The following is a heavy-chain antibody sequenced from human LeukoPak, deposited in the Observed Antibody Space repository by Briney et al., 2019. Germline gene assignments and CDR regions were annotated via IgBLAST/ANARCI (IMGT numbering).Heavy chain of an antibody. CDR1: GGSISSYY. J-gene: IGHJ6*02. CDR3: AKSEYSSSRTPYYYYGMDV. Sequence: SETLSLTCTVSGGSISSYYWSWIRQPPGKGLEWIGYIYYSGSTNYNPSLKSRVTILVDTSKNQFSLKLSSVTAADTAVYYCAKSEYSSSRTPYYYYGMDVWGQGTTVTVSS. CDR2: IYYSGST. V-gene: IGHV4-59*08. D-gene: IGHD6-6*01.